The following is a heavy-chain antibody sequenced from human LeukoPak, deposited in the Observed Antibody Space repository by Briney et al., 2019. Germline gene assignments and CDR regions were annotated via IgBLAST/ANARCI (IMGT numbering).Heavy chain of an antibody. Sequence: ASVKVSCKASGYTFTSYGISWVRQAPGQGLEWMGWVSAYNGNTNYAQKLQGRVTMTTDTSTSTAYMELRSLRSDDTAVYYCAREGDSSGYYPAYYFDYWGQGTLVTVSS. CDR2: VSAYNGNT. D-gene: IGHD3-22*01. V-gene: IGHV1-18*01. CDR1: GYTFTSYG. CDR3: AREGDSSGYYPAYYFDY. J-gene: IGHJ4*02.